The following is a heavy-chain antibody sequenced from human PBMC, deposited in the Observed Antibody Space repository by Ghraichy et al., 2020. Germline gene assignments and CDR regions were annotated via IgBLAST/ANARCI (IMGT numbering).Heavy chain of an antibody. CDR2: INHSGST. V-gene: IGHV4-34*01. CDR3: AREVILTGYSNWFDP. CDR1: GGSFSGYY. Sequence: SETLSLTCAVYGGSFSGYYWSWIRQPPGKGLEWIGEINHSGSTNYNPSLKSRVTISVDTSKNQFSLKLSSVTAADTVVYYCAREVILTGYSNWFDPWGQGTLVTVSS. D-gene: IGHD3-9*01. J-gene: IGHJ5*02.